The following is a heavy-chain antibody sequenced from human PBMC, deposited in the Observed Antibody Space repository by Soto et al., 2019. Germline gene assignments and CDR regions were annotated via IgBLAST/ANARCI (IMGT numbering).Heavy chain of an antibody. D-gene: IGHD3-22*01. J-gene: IGHJ4*02. Sequence: KTSETLSLTCSVSGDSMSSGAYYWSWIRQHPGKGLEWIAYIYHSGDTHYNPSLRSRITISVDTSKNQFSLKLTSVTDADTAVYYCASTYSGYLDNWGQGTLVTVSS. CDR1: GDSMSSGAYY. V-gene: IGHV4-31*03. CDR2: IYHSGDT. CDR3: ASTYSGYLDN.